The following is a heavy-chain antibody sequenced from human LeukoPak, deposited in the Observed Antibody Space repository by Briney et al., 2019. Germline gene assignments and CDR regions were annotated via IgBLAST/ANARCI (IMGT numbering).Heavy chain of an antibody. D-gene: IGHD3-22*01. V-gene: IGHV4-34*01. CDR2: INQSGST. CDR1: GGSFSYYY. CDR3: ARMWLLLRDDAFDI. Sequence: SETLSLTCAVYGGSFSYYYWSWIRQPPGKGLEWIGEINQSGSTNYNPSLKSRVTISVDTSKNQFSLKLSSVTAADTAVYYCARMWLLLRDDAFDIWGQGTMVTVSS. J-gene: IGHJ3*02.